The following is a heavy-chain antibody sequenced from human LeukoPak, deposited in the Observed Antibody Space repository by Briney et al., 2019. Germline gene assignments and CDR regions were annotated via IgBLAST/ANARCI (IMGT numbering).Heavy chain of an antibody. V-gene: IGHV3-7*01. J-gene: IGHJ3*02. CDR1: GFTFSSSW. CDR2: IKPDGSEK. Sequence: GGSLRLSCAASGFTFSSSWMSWVRQAPGKGLEWVANIKPDGSEKYYVDSVKGRFTISRDNAKNSLYLQMNSLRAGDTAVYYCARDTGDSSGYPDAFDIWGQGTMVTVSS. D-gene: IGHD3-22*01. CDR3: ARDTGDSSGYPDAFDI.